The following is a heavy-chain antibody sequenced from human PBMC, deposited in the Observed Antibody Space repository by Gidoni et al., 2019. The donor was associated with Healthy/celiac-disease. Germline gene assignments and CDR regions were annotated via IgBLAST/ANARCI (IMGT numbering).Heavy chain of an antibody. CDR1: GGSSSSSRYY. J-gene: IGHJ4*02. D-gene: IGHD3-22*01. Sequence: QLQLQESGPGRVKPSETLSRTCTDAGGSSSSSRYYWGRIRQPPGKGLEWIGSIYDSGRPYYTPSLTRRVTLSVDTSTNQFSLKLCSVTAADTAVYYCARTEDSSGYHTSFQLDYWGQGPLFTVSS. CDR2: IYDSGRP. V-gene: IGHV4-39*01. CDR3: ARTEDSSGYHTSFQLDY.